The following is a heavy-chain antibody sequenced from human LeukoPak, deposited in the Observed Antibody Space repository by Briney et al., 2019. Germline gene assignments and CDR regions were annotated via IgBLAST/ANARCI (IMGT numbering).Heavy chain of an antibody. D-gene: IGHD3-22*01. Sequence: SETLSLTCTVSGDSISSGSYNWSWIRQPAGKGLEWIGRIYTSGSTNYNPSLRSRVTISADTSKNQFSLKLSSVTAADTAVYYCATPSVVPYYYDSSGYLFDYWGQGTLVTVSS. CDR1: GDSISSGSYN. CDR2: IYTSGST. V-gene: IGHV4-61*02. J-gene: IGHJ4*02. CDR3: ATPSVVPYYYDSSGYLFDY.